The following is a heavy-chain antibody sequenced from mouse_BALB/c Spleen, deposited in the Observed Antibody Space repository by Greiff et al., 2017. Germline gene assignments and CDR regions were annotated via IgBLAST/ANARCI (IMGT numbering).Heavy chain of an antibody. CDR1: GYTFTSYW. J-gene: IGHJ4*01. CDR2: IYPSDSYT. Sequence: VQLQQPGAELVRPGASVKLSCKASGYTFTSYWINWVKQRPGQGLEWIGNIYPSDSYTNYNQKFKDKATLTVDKSSSTAYMQLSSPTSEDSAVYYCTRRSNWDGMDYWGQGTSVTVSS. V-gene: IGHV1-69*02. D-gene: IGHD4-1*01. CDR3: TRRSNWDGMDY.